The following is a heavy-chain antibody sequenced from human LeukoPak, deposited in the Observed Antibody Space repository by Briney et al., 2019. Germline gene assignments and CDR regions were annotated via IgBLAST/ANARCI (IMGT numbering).Heavy chain of an antibody. CDR2: ISSSSSYI. J-gene: IGHJ4*02. Sequence: GGSLRLSCAASGFTFSSYSMNWVRQAPGKGLEWVSSISSSSSYIYYADSVKGRSTISRDSAKNSLYLQMNSLRAEDTAVYYCARENRDPVVGATLSFDYWGQGTLVTVSS. V-gene: IGHV3-21*01. CDR1: GFTFSSYS. D-gene: IGHD1-26*01. CDR3: ARENRDPVVGATLSFDY.